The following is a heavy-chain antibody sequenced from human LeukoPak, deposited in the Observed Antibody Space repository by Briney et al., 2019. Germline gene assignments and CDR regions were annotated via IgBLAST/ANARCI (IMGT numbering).Heavy chain of an antibody. CDR1: GFTFSSYS. CDR3: ARGGSGWFQRDFDY. V-gene: IGHV3-48*02. J-gene: IGHJ4*02. CDR2: ISSSSSTI. Sequence: GGSLRLSCAASGFTFSSYSMNWVRQAPGKGLEWVSYISSSSSTIYYADSVKGRFTISRDNAKNSLYLQMNSLRDEDTAVYYCARGGSGWFQRDFDYWGQGTLVTVPS. D-gene: IGHD6-19*01.